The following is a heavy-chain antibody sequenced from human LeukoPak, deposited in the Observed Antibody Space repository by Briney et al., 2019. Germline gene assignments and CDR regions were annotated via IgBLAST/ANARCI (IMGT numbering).Heavy chain of an antibody. Sequence: GRSLRLSCAVSGLLISNYAMHWVRHAPPQGLRWVAIIWSNGVTKYYADSLKGRFTISRDTSKNTLYLQMDSLRVEDTAVYYCARDSPNWTLDYWGQGTLVTVSA. CDR1: GLLISNYA. D-gene: IGHD1-20*01. V-gene: IGHV3-33*01. CDR3: ARDSPNWTLDY. J-gene: IGHJ4*02. CDR2: IWSNGVTK.